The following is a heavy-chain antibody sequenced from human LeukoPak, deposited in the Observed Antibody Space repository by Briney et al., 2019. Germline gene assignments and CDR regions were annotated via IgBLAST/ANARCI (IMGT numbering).Heavy chain of an antibody. CDR2: IFPGESDT. V-gene: IGHV5-51*01. CDR1: GFSFIRYW. CDR3: ARRGYFGAGSYYHHFFFDY. J-gene: IGHJ4*02. Sequence: GESLKISCKGSGFSFIRYWIGWGRPMPGKGLWRMGVIFPGESDTTYSPSFPGQVTISAATSLTTASSHWSSLNAPHTAMYYCARRGYFGAGSYYHHFFFDYWGQGTLVTASS. D-gene: IGHD3-10*01.